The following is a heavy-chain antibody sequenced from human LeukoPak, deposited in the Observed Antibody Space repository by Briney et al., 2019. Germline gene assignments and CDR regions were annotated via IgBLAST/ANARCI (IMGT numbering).Heavy chain of an antibody. J-gene: IGHJ4*02. CDR2: IKYDGDEE. V-gene: IGHV3-7*01. CDR1: GFTFSDYW. D-gene: IGHD6-13*01. CDR3: KSGGAAPGSFDN. Sequence: GGSLRLSCAASGFTFSDYWMSWMSQAPGKGLEWVANIKYDGDEEYYVDSVKGRFTISRDNAKNSLYLQLNSLRVEDTAVYYCKSGGAAPGSFDNWGQGTLVTVSP.